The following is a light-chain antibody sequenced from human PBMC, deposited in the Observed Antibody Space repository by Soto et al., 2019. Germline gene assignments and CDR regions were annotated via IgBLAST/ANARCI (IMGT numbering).Light chain of an antibody. CDR1: QSVGSN. V-gene: IGKV3-15*01. CDR3: QQYNTRWT. J-gene: IGKJ1*01. Sequence: EIVMTQSPATLSVSPGERATLSCRARQSVGSNLAWYQQKPGQAPRLLIYGASTRAAAIPARFSGSGSGTEFTLIISSLQSEDSAVYLCQQYNTRWTFGPGTKVEIK. CDR2: GAS.